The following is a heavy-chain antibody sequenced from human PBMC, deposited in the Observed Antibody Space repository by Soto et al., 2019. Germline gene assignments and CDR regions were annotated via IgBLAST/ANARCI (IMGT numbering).Heavy chain of an antibody. J-gene: IGHJ6*02. CDR2: TRSNGEHT. D-gene: IGHD2-2*01. V-gene: IGHV3-23*01. Sequence: GGSLRLSCASSGFMFSSFAMTWVRQAPGKGLEWVSTTRSNGEHTYYADSVKGRFTVSRDNSKNTLFLEMSSLRAEDSAIYYCAKDSKSVSVSAARVYGMDVWGQGTTVTVSS. CDR1: GFMFSSFA. CDR3: AKDSKSVSVSAARVYGMDV.